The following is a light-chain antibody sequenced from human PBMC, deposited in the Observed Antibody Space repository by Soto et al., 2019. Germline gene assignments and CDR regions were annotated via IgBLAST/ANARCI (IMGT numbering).Light chain of an antibody. J-gene: IGLJ3*02. V-gene: IGLV2-14*03. CDR1: SSDIGGFNF. CDR2: DVT. CDR3: ASYRSGSLGV. Sequence: QSALTQPASVSGSPGQSITISCTGTSSDIGGFNFVSWYQQHRGKAPKVIIYDVTDRPSEVSDRLSGSKSGNTDSLTISGLQAEDEADYYCASYRSGSLGVFGGVTKLHVL.